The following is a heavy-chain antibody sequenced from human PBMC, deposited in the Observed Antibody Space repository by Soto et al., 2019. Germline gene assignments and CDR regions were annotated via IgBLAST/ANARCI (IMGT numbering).Heavy chain of an antibody. Sequence: QVQLVQSGAEVKKPGASVKVSCKASGYTFTSYAMHWVRQAPGQRLEWMGWINAGNGNTKYSQKFQGRVTITRDTSASTAYMELSSLRTEDTAVYYCARYGGWYYFDYWGQGTLVTVSS. CDR1: GYTFTSYA. D-gene: IGHD6-19*01. CDR3: ARYGGWYYFDY. J-gene: IGHJ4*02. V-gene: IGHV1-3*01. CDR2: INAGNGNT.